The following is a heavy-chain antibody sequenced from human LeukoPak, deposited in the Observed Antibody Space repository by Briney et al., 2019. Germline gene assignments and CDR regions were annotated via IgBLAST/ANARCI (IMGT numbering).Heavy chain of an antibody. J-gene: IGHJ6*02. Sequence: ASVKVSCKASGYTFTSYHMHWVRQAPGQGLEWMGIINPSGGSTSYAQKFQGRVTITADKSTSTAYMELSSLRSEDTAVYYCTGPRISHYYGSGRGHHYYFHGKDVWGQRTTVTGPS. CDR3: TGPRISHYYGSGRGHHYYFHGKDV. CDR2: INPSGGST. V-gene: IGHV1-46*01. CDR1: GYTFTSYH. D-gene: IGHD3-10*01.